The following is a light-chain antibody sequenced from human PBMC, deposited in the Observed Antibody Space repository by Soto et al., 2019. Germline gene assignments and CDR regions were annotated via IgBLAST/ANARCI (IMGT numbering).Light chain of an antibody. Sequence: EIVMTQSPATLSVSPGERATLSCRASQSVASNLALFQQKPGQAPRLLIYDASTRATGIPARLNGSGSGTEFTLTISGLQSENFAVYYYQQYNNWPLTFGGGTKVESK. V-gene: IGKV3-15*01. CDR2: DAS. J-gene: IGKJ4*01. CDR3: QQYNNWPLT. CDR1: QSVASN.